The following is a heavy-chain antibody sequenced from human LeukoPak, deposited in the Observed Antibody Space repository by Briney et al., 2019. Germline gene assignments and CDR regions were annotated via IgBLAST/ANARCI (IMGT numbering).Heavy chain of an antibody. CDR3: ARVVAARLYFDY. V-gene: IGHV3-7*01. CDR2: IKQDGSEK. Sequence: PGGSLRLSCAASGFTFSSYSMNWVRQAPGKGLEWVANIKQDGSEKYYVDSVKGRFTISRDNAKNSLYLQMNSLRAEDTAVYYCARVVAARLYFDYWGQGTLVTVSS. D-gene: IGHD6-6*01. CDR1: GFTFSSYS. J-gene: IGHJ4*02.